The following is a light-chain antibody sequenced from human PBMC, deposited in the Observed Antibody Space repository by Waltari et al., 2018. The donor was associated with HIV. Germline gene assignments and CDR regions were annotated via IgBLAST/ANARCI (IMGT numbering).Light chain of an antibody. J-gene: IGLJ3*02. CDR1: SSNIGSNY. Sequence: QSVLTQPPSASGTPGPRVTIPCSGSSSNIGSNYIYWYQQLPGTAPKLLIYRNNQRPSGVPDRFSGSKSGTSASLAISGLRSEDEADYSCAAWDDSLSGWVFGGGTKLTVL. CDR3: AAWDDSLSGWV. V-gene: IGLV1-47*01. CDR2: RNN.